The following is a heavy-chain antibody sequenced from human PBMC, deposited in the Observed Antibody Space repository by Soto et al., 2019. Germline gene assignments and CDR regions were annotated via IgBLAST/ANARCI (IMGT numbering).Heavy chain of an antibody. V-gene: IGHV1-69*06. CDR3: AGRCDSTTCLGHFDY. D-gene: IGHD2-2*01. CDR1: GDTFNNYV. CDR2: ILPIFATA. Sequence: QVQLVQSGAEVKKPGSSVKVSCKASGDTFNNYVVNWVRQAPVQGLEWLGGILPIFATANYAQKFQGRVTITADKSTSTAYMELTSLRSADTAVYYCAGRCDSTTCLGHFDYWGQGTLVTVAS. J-gene: IGHJ4*02.